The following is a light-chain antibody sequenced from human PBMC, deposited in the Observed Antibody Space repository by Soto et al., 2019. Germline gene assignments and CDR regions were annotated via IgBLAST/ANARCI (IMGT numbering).Light chain of an antibody. CDR2: EVS. J-gene: IGLJ2*01. CDR1: SSGVGAYNF. CDR3: SSYTTSSTLV. V-gene: IGLV2-14*01. Sequence: QSALTQPASVSGSPGQSISISCTGTSSGVGAYNFVSWYQQHPGKAPKLMIFEVSARPSGTSNRFSGSKSGNTASLTISRLQAEDEADYYCSSYTTSSTLVFGGGTKLTVL.